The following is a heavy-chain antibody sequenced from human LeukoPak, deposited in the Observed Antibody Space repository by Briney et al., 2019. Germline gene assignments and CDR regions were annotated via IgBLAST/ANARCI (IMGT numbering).Heavy chain of an antibody. CDR2: IGSGGGST. V-gene: IGHV3-23*01. CDR3: AKAVAAATRGGYFDY. Sequence: GGSLRLSCAASGFTFSSYAMTWVRQAPGKGLQWVSAIGSGGGSTYYADSVKGRFTISRDNSKNTLYLQMNSLRAEDTAVYYCAKAVAAATRGGYFDYWGQGTLVTVSS. CDR1: GFTFSSYA. J-gene: IGHJ4*02. D-gene: IGHD6-13*01.